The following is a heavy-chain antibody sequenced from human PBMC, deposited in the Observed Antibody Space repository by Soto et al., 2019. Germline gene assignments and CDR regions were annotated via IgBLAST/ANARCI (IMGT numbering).Heavy chain of an antibody. V-gene: IGHV3-7*01. D-gene: IGHD2-8*02. J-gene: IGHJ3*02. CDR3: VRPPGRALDI. CDR1: GFTLSSYW. Sequence: EVQLVESGGGLVQPGGSLRLSCAASGFTLSSYWMTWVRQTPGKGLEWVANINRDGNDKYYVDSVKGRFATSRDNAKNSLYLQMNSLRVEDSAVYYCVRPPGRALDIWGQGTMVTVSS. CDR2: INRDGNDK.